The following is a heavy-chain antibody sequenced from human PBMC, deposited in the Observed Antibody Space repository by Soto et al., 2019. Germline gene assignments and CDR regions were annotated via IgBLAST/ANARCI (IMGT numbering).Heavy chain of an antibody. CDR2: ISSSSSTI. CDR3: ARGLALLWFGELLPFDY. V-gene: IGHV3-48*02. J-gene: IGHJ4*02. Sequence: EVQLVESGGGLVQPGGSLRLSCAASGFTFSSYSMNWVRQAPGKGLEWVSYISSSSSTIYYADSVKGRFTISRDNAKNSLYLQMNSLRDEDTAVYYCARGLALLWFGELLPFDYWGQGTLVTVSS. CDR1: GFTFSSYS. D-gene: IGHD3-10*01.